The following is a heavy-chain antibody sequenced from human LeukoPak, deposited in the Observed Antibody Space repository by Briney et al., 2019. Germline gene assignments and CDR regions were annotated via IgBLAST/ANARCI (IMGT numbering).Heavy chain of an antibody. V-gene: IGHV3-7*04. D-gene: IGHD2-15*01. CDR2: INKEGSEI. CDR3: ARTYCGSGKCYLGYFDY. CDR1: GFTLSRYW. Sequence: AGGSLRLSRAGSGFTLSRYWMSWVCQAPERGLEWGSNINKEGSEIYYVDSVKGRCTISRDNAQESLYLQMNSLSVEDTAVYYCARTYCGSGKCYLGYFDYWGQGTLVTVSS. J-gene: IGHJ4*02.